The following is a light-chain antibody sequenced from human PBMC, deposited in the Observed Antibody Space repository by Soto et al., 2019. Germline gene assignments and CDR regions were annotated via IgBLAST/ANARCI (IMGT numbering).Light chain of an antibody. J-gene: IGLJ3*02. CDR2: LNSDGSH. CDR1: SGHSSYA. Sequence: QSVLTQSPSASASLGASVKLTCTLSSGHSSYAIVWHQQQPEKGPRYLMKLNSDGSHSKGDGIPDRFSGSSSGAERYLTISSLQYEDEADYYCQTWGTGIQVFGGGTQLTVL. CDR3: QTWGTGIQV. V-gene: IGLV4-69*01.